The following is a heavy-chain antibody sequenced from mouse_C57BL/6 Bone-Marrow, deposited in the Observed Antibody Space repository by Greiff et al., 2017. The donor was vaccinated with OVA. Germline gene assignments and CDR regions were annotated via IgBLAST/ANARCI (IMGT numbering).Heavy chain of an antibody. Sequence: QVQLKESGAELVRPGASVTLSCKASGYTFTDYEMHWVKQTPVHGLEWIGAIDPETGGTAYNQKFKGKAILTADKSSSTAYMELRSLTSEDSAVYYCTRDYGNSSWGQGTLVTVSA. CDR1: GYTFTDYE. CDR2: IDPETGGT. CDR3: TRDYGNSS. J-gene: IGHJ3*01. D-gene: IGHD2-1*01. V-gene: IGHV1-15*01.